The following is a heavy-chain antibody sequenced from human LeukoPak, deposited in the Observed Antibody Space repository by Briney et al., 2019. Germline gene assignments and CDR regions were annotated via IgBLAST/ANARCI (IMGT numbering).Heavy chain of an antibody. CDR2: IYSGGTT. D-gene: IGHD7-27*01. CDR3: ARETGDDAFDI. V-gene: IGHV3-66*01. CDR1: GFTFSSQA. Sequence: GGSLRLSCVASGFTFSSQAMSWVRQAPGKGLEWVSVIYSGGTTYYADSVKGRFTISRDNSKKTLYLQMNSLRAEDTAVYYCARETGDDAFDIWGQGTMVTVSS. J-gene: IGHJ3*02.